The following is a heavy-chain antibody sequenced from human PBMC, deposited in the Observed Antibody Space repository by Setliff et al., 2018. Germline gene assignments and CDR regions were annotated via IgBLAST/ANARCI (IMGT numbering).Heavy chain of an antibody. J-gene: IGHJ4*02. CDR3: AKQKNTGYGQPVDS. CDR2: ISGSGDST. V-gene: IGHV3-23*01. CDR1: GFTFSNYA. Sequence: GESLKISCVASGFTFSNYAMSWVRQAPGKGPEWVSTISGSGDSTYYADAMRGRFTISRDNSKNSLYLQAKGLRAEDTALYFCAKQKNTGYGQPVDSWGQGVQVTV. D-gene: IGHD5-12*01.